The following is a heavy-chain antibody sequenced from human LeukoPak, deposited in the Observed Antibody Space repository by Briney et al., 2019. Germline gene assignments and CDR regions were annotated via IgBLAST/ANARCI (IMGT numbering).Heavy chain of an antibody. J-gene: IGHJ6*03. Sequence: PGGSLRLSCAASGFTFSSYGMSWVRQAPGKGLEWVSAISGSGGSTYYADSVKGRFTISRDNSKNTLYLQMNSLRAEDTAVYYCAKKFYGDYDSYYYYYMDVWGKGTTVTISS. CDR3: AKKFYGDYDSYYYYYMDV. CDR1: GFTFSSYG. D-gene: IGHD4-17*01. V-gene: IGHV3-23*01. CDR2: ISGSGGST.